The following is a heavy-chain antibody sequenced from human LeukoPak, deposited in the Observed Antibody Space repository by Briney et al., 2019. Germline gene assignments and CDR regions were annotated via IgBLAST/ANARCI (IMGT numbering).Heavy chain of an antibody. V-gene: IGHV3-74*01. CDR1: GFTFSSYW. CDR2: INSDGSST. J-gene: IGHJ4*02. CDR3: ARDPAYLRYYDSSGYYDY. Sequence: GGSLRLSCAASGFTFSSYWMHWVRQAPGKGLVGVSRINSDGSSTSYADSVKGRFTISRDNAKNTLYLQMNSLRAEDTAVYYCARDPAYLRYYDSSGYYDYWGQGTLVTVSS. D-gene: IGHD3-22*01.